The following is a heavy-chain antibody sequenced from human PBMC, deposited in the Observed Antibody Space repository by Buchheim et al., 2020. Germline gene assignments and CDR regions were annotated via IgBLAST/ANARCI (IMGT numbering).Heavy chain of an antibody. CDR1: GGSISSYY. CDR3: ARDGSSRSAQY. D-gene: IGHD6-13*01. V-gene: IGHV4-59*01. CDR2: FYNSGST. Sequence: QVQLQESGPGLVKPSETLSLTCTVSGGSISSYYWSWIRQPPGKGLEWIGCFYNSGSTKYNPSLNSRVTISVDTSKNQFSLKVTSVTAADTAVYYCARDGSSRSAQYWGQGTL. J-gene: IGHJ4*02.